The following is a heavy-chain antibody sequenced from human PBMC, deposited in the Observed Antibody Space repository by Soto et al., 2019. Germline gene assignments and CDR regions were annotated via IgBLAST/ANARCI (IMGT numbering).Heavy chain of an antibody. CDR3: ATAEVDY. CDR1: GLSLGDYW. CDR2: MTGDGRTT. J-gene: IGHJ4*02. Sequence: GSLRLSCAASGLSLGDYWMHWVRQPPGKGPEWVSRMTGDGRTTQYADSVKGRFTASRDNAKSTLYLQMNSLRAEDTAVYYCATAEVDYWGPGTLVTVSS. V-gene: IGHV3-74*03.